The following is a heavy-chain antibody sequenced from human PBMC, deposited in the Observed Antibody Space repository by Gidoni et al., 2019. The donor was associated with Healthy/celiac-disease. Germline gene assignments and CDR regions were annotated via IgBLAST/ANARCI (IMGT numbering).Heavy chain of an antibody. V-gene: IGHV4-39*01. CDR3: ARVTYSSSWPNWFDP. D-gene: IGHD6-13*01. J-gene: IGHJ5*02. CDR1: GGSISSSSYY. CDR2: IYYSGST. Sequence: QLQLQESGPGLVKPSETLSLTCTVSGGSISSSSYYWGWIRQPPGKGLEWIGSIYYSGSTYYNPSLKSRVTISVDTSKNQFSLKLSSVTAADTAVYYCARVTYSSSWPNWFDPWGQGTLVTVSS.